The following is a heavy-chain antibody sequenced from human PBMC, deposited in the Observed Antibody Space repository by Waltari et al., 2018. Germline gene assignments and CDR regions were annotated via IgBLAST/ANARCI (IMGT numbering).Heavy chain of an antibody. CDR1: GGSISSSSYY. CDR2: IYYSGST. CDR3: ARHWKKSGYRFDP. J-gene: IGHJ5*02. Sequence: QLQLQESGPGLVKPSETLSLTCTVSGGSISSSSYYWGWIRQSPGKGLEWIGSIYYSGSTSYTPTLKSRVTISGDTSKNQFSLKLSSVTAADTAVYYCARHWKKSGYRFDPWGQGTLVTVSS. D-gene: IGHD5-12*01. V-gene: IGHV4-39*01.